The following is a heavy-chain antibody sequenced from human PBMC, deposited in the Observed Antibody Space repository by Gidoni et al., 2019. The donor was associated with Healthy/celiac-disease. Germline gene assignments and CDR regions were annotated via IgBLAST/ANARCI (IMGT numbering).Heavy chain of an antibody. V-gene: IGHV3-15*01. Sequence: EVQLVESGGGLVKPGGSLRLSCAASGFTFSNAWMSWVLQAPGKGLEWVGRIKSKTDGGTTDYAAPVKGRFTISRDDSKNTLYLQMNSLKTEDTAVYYCTTEEVADAFDIWGQGTMVTVSS. CDR1: GFTFSNAW. J-gene: IGHJ3*02. CDR2: IKSKTDGGTT. CDR3: TTEEVADAFDI. D-gene: IGHD5-12*01.